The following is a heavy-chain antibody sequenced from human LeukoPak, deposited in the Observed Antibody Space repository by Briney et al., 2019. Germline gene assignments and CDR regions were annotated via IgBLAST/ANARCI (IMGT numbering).Heavy chain of an antibody. CDR1: GGSISSYY. CDR2: IYYSGST. J-gene: IGHJ4*02. CDR3: ARGIVGATTPFDY. Sequence: SETLSLTCTVSGGSISSYYWSWIRQPPGKGLEWIGYIYYSGSTNYNPSLKSRVTISVDTSKNQFSLKLSSVTAADTAVYYCARGIVGATTPFDYWGQGTLATVSS. D-gene: IGHD1-26*01. V-gene: IGHV4-59*01.